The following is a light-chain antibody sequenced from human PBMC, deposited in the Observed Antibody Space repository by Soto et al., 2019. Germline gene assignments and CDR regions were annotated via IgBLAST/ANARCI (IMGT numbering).Light chain of an antibody. V-gene: IGKV1-39*01. CDR1: QSISTY. J-gene: IGKJ1*01. Sequence: DIHMTKSPSSLSASVGDTVNLTCRASQSISTYLNWYQHKPGKAPKLLIYAASSLQSGVPSKFSGSGSGADFTLTISSLQPEDFALYYCQQSYMTPWTFGQGTKVDI. CDR2: AAS. CDR3: QQSYMTPWT.